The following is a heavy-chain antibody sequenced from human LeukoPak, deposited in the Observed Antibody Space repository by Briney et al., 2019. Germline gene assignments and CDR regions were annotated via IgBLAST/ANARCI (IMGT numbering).Heavy chain of an antibody. CDR3: ARRQPGSGYNWAGPIGD. Sequence: GASVKVSCKASGYTFTSYGISWVRQAPRQGLEWMGGIIPIFGTANYAQKFQGRVTITADESTSTAYMELSSLRSEDTAVYYCARRQPGSGYNWAGPIGDWGQGTLVTVSS. D-gene: IGHD5-12*01. CDR1: GYTFTSYG. V-gene: IGHV1-69*13. CDR2: IIPIFGTA. J-gene: IGHJ4*02.